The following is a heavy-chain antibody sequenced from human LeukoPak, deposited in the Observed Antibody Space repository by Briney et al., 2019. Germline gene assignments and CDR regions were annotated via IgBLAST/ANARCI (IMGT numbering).Heavy chain of an antibody. CDR2: IYSGGST. CDR1: GFTVSNSY. D-gene: IGHD3-22*01. V-gene: IGHV3-53*01. CDR3: AKGDITMIPD. J-gene: IGHJ4*02. Sequence: PGGSPRLSCAASGFTVSNSYMSWVRQAPGKGLEWVSVIYSGGSTYYADSVKGRFTISRDNSKNTLYLQMNSLRAEDTAVYYCAKGDITMIPDWGQGTLVTVSS.